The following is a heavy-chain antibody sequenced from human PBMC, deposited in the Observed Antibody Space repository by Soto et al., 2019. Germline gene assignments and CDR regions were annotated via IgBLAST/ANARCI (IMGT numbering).Heavy chain of an antibody. CDR1: GFTFSSYA. V-gene: IGHV3-23*01. CDR3: AKDRKLVRNYFDY. D-gene: IGHD6-6*01. CDR2: ISGSGGST. J-gene: IGHJ4*02. Sequence: GGSLRLSCAASGFTFSSYAMSWVRQAPGKGLEWVSAISGSGGSTYYADSVKGWFTISRDNSKNTLYLQMNSLRAEDTAVYYCAKDRKLVRNYFDYWGQGTLVTVSS.